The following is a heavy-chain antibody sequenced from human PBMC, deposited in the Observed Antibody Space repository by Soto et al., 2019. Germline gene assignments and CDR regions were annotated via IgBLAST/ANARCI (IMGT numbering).Heavy chain of an antibody. D-gene: IGHD6-13*01. Sequence: GGSLRLSCAASGFTFSSYWMSWVRQAPGKGLEWVANIKHDGSEKYYVVSVKGRFTISSDNTKNSLYVQMNSLRAEDTAVYFCARERGFSNPWSHDALDIWGLGTMVTVSS. CDR1: GFTFSSYW. CDR2: IKHDGSEK. V-gene: IGHV3-7*05. J-gene: IGHJ3*02. CDR3: ARERGFSNPWSHDALDI.